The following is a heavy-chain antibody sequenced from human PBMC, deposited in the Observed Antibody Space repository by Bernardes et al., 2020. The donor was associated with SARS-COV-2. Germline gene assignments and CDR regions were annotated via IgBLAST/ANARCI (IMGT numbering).Heavy chain of an antibody. J-gene: IGHJ4*02. V-gene: IGHV3-48*03. Sequence: GGSLRLTCAASGFTFSSYEMNWVRQAPGKGLEWVSYISSSGSTIYYADSVKGRFTISRDNAKNSLYLQMNSLRAEDTAVYYCARDEYGDYGALDVFDYWGQGTLVTVSS. CDR1: GFTFSSYE. CDR2: ISSSGSTI. CDR3: ARDEYGDYGALDVFDY. D-gene: IGHD4-17*01.